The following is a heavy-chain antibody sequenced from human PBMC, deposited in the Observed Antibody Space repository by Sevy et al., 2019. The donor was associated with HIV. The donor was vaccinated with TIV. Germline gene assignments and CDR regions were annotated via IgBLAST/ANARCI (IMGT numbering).Heavy chain of an antibody. CDR1: GFTFSSYS. CDR2: ISSSSSTI. J-gene: IGHJ3*01. D-gene: IGHD3-22*01. V-gene: IGHV3-48*01. CDR3: ARGYYYDA. Sequence: GGSLRLSCAASGFTFSSYSMNWVRQAPGKGLEWVSYISSSSSTIYYADSVKGRFTISRDNAKNSLYLQMNSLRAEVTAVYYCARGYYYDAWGQGTMVTVSS.